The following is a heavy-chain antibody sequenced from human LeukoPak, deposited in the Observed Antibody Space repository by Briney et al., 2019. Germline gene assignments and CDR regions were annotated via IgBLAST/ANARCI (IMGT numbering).Heavy chain of an antibody. CDR2: INHSGSTS. CDR1: GESFSGYF. D-gene: IGHD5-12*01. Sequence: SETLSLTCAVYGESFSGYFWNWTRQPSGKGLEWIGEINHSGSTSNHNPSLKSRVTMSVDTSKNQFSLKLSSVTAADTAVYYCARKSGYARDYWGQGNLVTVSS. V-gene: IGHV4-34*01. CDR3: ARKSGYARDY. J-gene: IGHJ4*02.